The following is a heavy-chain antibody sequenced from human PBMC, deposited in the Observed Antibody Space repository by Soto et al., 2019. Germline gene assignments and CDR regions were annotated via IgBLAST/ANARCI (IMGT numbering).Heavy chain of an antibody. CDR3: SVGGKRRPPVDAFDI. V-gene: IGHV1-69*01. Sequence: QVQLVQSGAEVKKPGSSVKVSCKASGGTFSSYAISWVRQAPGQGLEWMGGIVPIFGTANYAQKFQGRVTITGDESTSTAYMELSSLRAEDTAVYYCSVGGKRRPPVDAFDIWGQGTMVTVSS. CDR2: IVPIFGTA. CDR1: GGTFSSYA. D-gene: IGHD3-16*01. J-gene: IGHJ3*02.